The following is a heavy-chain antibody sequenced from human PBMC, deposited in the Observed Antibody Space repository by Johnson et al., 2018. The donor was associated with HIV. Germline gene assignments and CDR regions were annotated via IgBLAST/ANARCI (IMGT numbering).Heavy chain of an antibody. CDR1: GFTSDDYG. J-gene: IGHJ3*01. D-gene: IGHD2-21*02. CDR2: INWNGGST. V-gene: IGHV3-20*04. Sequence: VQLVESGGGVVRPGGSLSLSCAASGFTSDDYGMSWVRQAPGKGLECVSGINWNGGSTGYADSVKGRFTISRDNSKNTLSLQMSSLRAEDTAVYYCAKVADPYCGGDCYSWLFAFDFWGHGTMVTVSS. CDR3: AKVADPYCGGDCYSWLFAFDF.